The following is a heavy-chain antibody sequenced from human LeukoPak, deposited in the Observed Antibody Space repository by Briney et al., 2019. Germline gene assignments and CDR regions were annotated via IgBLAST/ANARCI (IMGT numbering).Heavy chain of an antibody. V-gene: IGHV3-7*03. D-gene: IGHD6-25*01. CDR1: GFSFNNYR. CDR3: VRGPHIAATSY. Sequence: WGSLRLSCVASGFSFNNYRMTWVRQAPGKGLEGVANIKQDGSEKQYVDSVKGRFAISRDNAKKSLYLQINTLRAEDTAVYYCVRGPHIAATSYWGQGTLVTVSS. J-gene: IGHJ4*02. CDR2: IKQDGSEK.